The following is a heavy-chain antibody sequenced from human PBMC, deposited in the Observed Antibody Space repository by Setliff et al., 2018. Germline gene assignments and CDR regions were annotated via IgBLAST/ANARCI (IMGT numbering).Heavy chain of an antibody. CDR3: ASGGPSSEFLEWLSYYYYYGMDV. D-gene: IGHD3-3*01. CDR2: ISSSGSTI. V-gene: IGHV3-11*04. J-gene: IGHJ6*02. Sequence: GSLRLSCAASGFTFSDYYMSWIRQAPGKGLEWVSYISSSGSTIYYADSVKGRFTISRDDAKNSLYLQMNSLRAEDTAVYYCASGGPSSEFLEWLSYYYYYGMDVWGQVTTVTVSS. CDR1: GFTFSDYY.